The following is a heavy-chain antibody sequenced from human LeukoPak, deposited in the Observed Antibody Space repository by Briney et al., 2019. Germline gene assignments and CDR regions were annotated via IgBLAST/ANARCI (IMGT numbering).Heavy chain of an antibody. J-gene: IGHJ4*02. D-gene: IGHD3-22*01. Sequence: ASVKVSCKASGYTFTSYDINWVRQATGQGLEWMGWINPNSGGTNYAQKFQGRVTMTRDTSISTAYMELSRLRSDDTAVYYCARSHYDSSGYYYVYQDYWGQGTLVTVSS. CDR2: INPNSGGT. CDR3: ARSHYDSSGYYYVYQDY. V-gene: IGHV1-2*02. CDR1: GYTFTSYD.